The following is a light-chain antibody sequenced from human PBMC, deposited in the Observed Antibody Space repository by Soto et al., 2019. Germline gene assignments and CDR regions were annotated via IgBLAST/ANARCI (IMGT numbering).Light chain of an antibody. CDR3: QQDDSYPRT. V-gene: IGKV1-8*01. J-gene: IGKJ1*01. CDR2: AAS. Sequence: AIRMTQSPSSLSASTGDRVTITCRASQGISSYLAWYQQKPGKAPKLLIYAASTLQSGVPSRFSGSGSGTDFTLTISCLQSEDFATYYGQQDDSYPRTFGQGTKVEIK. CDR1: QGISSY.